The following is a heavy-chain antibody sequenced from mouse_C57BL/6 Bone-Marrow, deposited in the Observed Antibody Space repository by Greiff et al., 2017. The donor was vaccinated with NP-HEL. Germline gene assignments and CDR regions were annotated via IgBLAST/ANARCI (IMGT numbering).Heavy chain of an antibody. Sequence: QVQLKQPGAELVMPGASVKLSCKASGYTFTSYWMHWVKQRPGQGLEWIGEIDPSDSYTNYNQKFKGKSTLTVDKSSSTAYMQLSSLTSEDSAVYYCAKLGGGFAYWGQGTLVTVSA. CDR2: IDPSDSYT. CDR3: AKLGGGFAY. J-gene: IGHJ3*01. D-gene: IGHD3-3*01. V-gene: IGHV1-69*01. CDR1: GYTFTSYW.